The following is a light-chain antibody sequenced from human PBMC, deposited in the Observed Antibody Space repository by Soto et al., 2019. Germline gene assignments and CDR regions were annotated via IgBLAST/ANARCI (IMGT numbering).Light chain of an antibody. CDR1: QSVSSN. CDR3: QQRSKWPLT. Sequence: EIVLTQSPATLSVSPGERAALSCRASQSVSSNLAWYQQKPGQPPRLLIFGASTRATGIPARFSGSGSEAEFTLTISSLEPEDFAVYYCQQRSKWPLTFGQGTRLEI. V-gene: IGKV3-11*01. J-gene: IGKJ5*01. CDR2: GAS.